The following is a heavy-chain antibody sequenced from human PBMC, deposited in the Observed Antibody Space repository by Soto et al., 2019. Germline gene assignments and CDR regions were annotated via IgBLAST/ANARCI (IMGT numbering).Heavy chain of an antibody. V-gene: IGHV4-31*03. CDR1: GGSISSGGYY. CDR3: AASYCTNGVCYPRNYYYYMDV. CDR2: IYYSGST. D-gene: IGHD2-8*01. Sequence: QVQLQESGPGLVKPSQTLSLTCTVSGGSISSGGYYWSWIRQHPGKGLEWIGYIYYSGSTYYNPSLKRRVTIAVDTSNNQFSLKLSSMTAADTAVYYCAASYCTNGVCYPRNYYYYMDVWGKGTTVTVSS. J-gene: IGHJ6*03.